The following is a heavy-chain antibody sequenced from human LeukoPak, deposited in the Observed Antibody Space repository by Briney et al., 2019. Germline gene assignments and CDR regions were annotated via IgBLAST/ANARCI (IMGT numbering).Heavy chain of an antibody. V-gene: IGHV3-23*01. CDR2: ISGSGGST. Sequence: GGSLRLSCAASGFTFSSYAMSWVRQAPGKGLEWVSAISGSGGSTYYADSVKGRFTISRDSSKNTLYLQMNSLRAEDTAVYYCASRRIVVVPAAIFNYGMDVWGQGTTVTVSS. D-gene: IGHD2-2*01. CDR3: ASRRIVVVPAAIFNYGMDV. J-gene: IGHJ6*02. CDR1: GFTFSSYA.